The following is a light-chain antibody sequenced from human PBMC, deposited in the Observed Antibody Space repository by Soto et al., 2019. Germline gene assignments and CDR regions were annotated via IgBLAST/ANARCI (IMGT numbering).Light chain of an antibody. CDR3: SSYAYSNNVFQSMI. Sequence: QSVLTQPPSASGSPGQSVTISCTGTSSDVGAYDYVSWYQQHPGKAPKLMIYEVAKRPSGVPDRFSGSKSGNTASLTVSGLQAEDEADYYCSSYAYSNNVFQSMIFGGGTKLTVL. J-gene: IGLJ2*01. CDR2: EVA. CDR1: SSDVGAYDY. V-gene: IGLV2-8*01.